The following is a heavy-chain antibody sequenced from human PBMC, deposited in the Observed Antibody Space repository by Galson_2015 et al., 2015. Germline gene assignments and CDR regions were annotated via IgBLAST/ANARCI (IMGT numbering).Heavy chain of an antibody. D-gene: IGHD2-8*02. CDR1: GFTFSSYW. Sequence: LRLSCAASGFTFSSYWMTWVRQAPGKGLEWVANIKQDGSEQDYVNSVKGRFTISRDNAKNSMYLQMNSLRAEDTAVYYCARFGVLGGMDVWGQGTTVTV. V-gene: IGHV3-7*01. J-gene: IGHJ6*02. CDR3: ARFGVLGGMDV. CDR2: IKQDGSEQ.